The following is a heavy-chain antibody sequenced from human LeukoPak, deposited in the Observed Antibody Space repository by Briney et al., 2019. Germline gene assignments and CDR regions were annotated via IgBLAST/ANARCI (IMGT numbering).Heavy chain of an antibody. J-gene: IGHJ4*02. Sequence: GGSLRLSCAASGFTFSSYGMHWVRQAPGKGLEWVAVISHDGSNKYYADSVKGRFTISRDNAKNSLYLQMNSLRAEDTAVYYCARGPRIVGATEDFDYWGQGTLVTVSS. CDR1: GFTFSSYG. V-gene: IGHV3-30*03. CDR3: ARGPRIVGATEDFDY. D-gene: IGHD1-26*01. CDR2: ISHDGSNK.